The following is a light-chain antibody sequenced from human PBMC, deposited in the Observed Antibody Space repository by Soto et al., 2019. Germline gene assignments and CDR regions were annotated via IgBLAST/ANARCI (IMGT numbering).Light chain of an antibody. CDR1: QSISSF. V-gene: IGKV3-11*01. CDR2: DTS. J-gene: IGKJ5*01. CDR3: QHRSNWPPG. Sequence: EGVLAQSPAPPSLSPGGGATLSCRASQSISSFLAWYQQKPGQVPRLLIYDTSNRATGIPARFGGSGSGTDFTLSISSLAPEDFAVYYCQHRSNWPPGFGQGTRLENK.